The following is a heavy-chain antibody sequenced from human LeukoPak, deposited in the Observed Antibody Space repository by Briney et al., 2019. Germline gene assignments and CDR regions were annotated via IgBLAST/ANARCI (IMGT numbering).Heavy chain of an antibody. Sequence: PGGSLRLTCAASGFTFSRYGMHWVRQAPGKGLEWVTAISYDGSNKYYTDSVKGRFTISRDNSKNTLYLQINSLRGEDTAVYYCAKGSKEVLFTRNHYMDVWGKGTTVTSSS. CDR3: AKGSKEVLFTRNHYMDV. CDR1: GFTFSRYG. D-gene: IGHD1-14*01. J-gene: IGHJ6*03. V-gene: IGHV3-30*04. CDR2: ISYDGSNK.